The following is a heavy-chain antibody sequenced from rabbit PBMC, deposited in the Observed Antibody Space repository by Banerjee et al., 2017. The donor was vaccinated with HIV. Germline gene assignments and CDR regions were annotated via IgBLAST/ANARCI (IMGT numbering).Heavy chain of an antibody. J-gene: IGHJ3*01. CDR3: ARDSEYAGYAGYGYAILDL. CDR2: IYNGDGNT. Sequence: QSLEESGGDLVKPGASLTLTCTASGFSFSSRSYMCWVRQAPGKGPEWIACIYNGDGNTYYASWAKGRFTISKTSSTTVTLQMTSLTAADTATYFCARDSEYAGYAGYGYAILDLWGQGTLVTVS. V-gene: IGHV1S40*01. CDR1: GFSFSSRSY. D-gene: IGHD6-1*01.